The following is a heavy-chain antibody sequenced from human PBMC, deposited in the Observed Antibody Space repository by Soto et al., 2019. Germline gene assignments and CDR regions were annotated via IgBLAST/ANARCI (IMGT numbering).Heavy chain of an antibody. D-gene: IGHD3-3*01. V-gene: IGHV2-5*02. J-gene: IGHJ5*02. CDR1: GFSLTTSGVG. Sequence: QITLKESGPTLLEPTQTLTLTCSFSGFSLTTSGVGVGWLRQAPGKALECLGIIYWDNDRRYNPALKSRLTITKDSSSKQLVLTMTYMDPVDTAMYFCAYRVNYTSYWDVGWFDPWGQGTLVTVS. CDR3: AYRVNYTSYWDVGWFDP. CDR2: IYWDNDR.